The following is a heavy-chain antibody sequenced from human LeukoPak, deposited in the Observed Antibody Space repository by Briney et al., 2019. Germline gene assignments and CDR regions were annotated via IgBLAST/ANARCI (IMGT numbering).Heavy chain of an antibody. D-gene: IGHD1-7*01. J-gene: IGHJ4*02. V-gene: IGHV3-74*01. CDR3: ARGGRGTAIDY. CDR2: ISGDGSST. Sequence: GGSLRLSCAASGFTFSSYWMHWVRQAPGKGLVWVSYISGDGSSTTYADSVKGRFTISRDNAKNTLDLQMNSLRAEDTAVYYCARGGRGTAIDYWAQGTLVTVSS. CDR1: GFTFSSYW.